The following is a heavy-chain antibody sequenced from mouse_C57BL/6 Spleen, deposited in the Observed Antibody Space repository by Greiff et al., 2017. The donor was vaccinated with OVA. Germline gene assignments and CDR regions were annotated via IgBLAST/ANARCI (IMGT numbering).Heavy chain of an antibody. CDR1: GFNIKDDY. CDR3: TTRDYGGKYAMDY. V-gene: IGHV14-4*01. Sequence: VQLQQSGAEFVRPGASVKLSCTASGFNIKDDYMHWVKQRPEQGLEWIGWIDPENGDTEYASKFQGKATISADTATNTAYLQISSLTSEDTAVYYCTTRDYGGKYAMDYWGQGTSVTVSS. D-gene: IGHD2-4*01. J-gene: IGHJ4*01. CDR2: IDPENGDT.